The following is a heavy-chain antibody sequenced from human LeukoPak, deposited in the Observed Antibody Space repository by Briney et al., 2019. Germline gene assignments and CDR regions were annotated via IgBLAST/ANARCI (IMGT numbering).Heavy chain of an antibody. CDR1: GFTFNSYS. V-gene: IGHV3-21*01. D-gene: IGHD3-9*01. J-gene: IGHJ4*02. Sequence: PGGCLRLSCAASGFTFNSYSMNWVRQAPGKGLEWVSCISSSSSYIYYADSVKGRFTISRDNAKNSLYLQMNSLRAEDTAVYYCARALKTTITSERYFDYWGQGTLVTVSS. CDR2: ISSSSSYI. CDR3: ARALKTTITSERYFDY.